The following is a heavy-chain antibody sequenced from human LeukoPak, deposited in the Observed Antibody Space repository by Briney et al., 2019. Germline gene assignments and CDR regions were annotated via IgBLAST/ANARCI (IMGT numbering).Heavy chain of an antibody. CDR3: VRSSSSSGMDV. V-gene: IGHV3-13*04. CDR2: IGTAGDT. Sequence: PGGSLRLSCVASGFTFSSYDMHWVRQATGKGLEWVSAIGTAGDTYYPGSVKGRFTISRDNAKNSLYFQMNSLRAGDTAVYYCVRSSSSSGMDVWGQGTTVTVSS. J-gene: IGHJ6*02. D-gene: IGHD6-13*01. CDR1: GFTFSSYD.